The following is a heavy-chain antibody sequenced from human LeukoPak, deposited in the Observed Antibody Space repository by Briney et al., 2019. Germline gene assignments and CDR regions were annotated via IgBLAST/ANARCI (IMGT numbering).Heavy chain of an antibody. Sequence: GASVKVSCKASGYTFTSYAMHWVRQAPGQRLEWMGWINAGNGNTKYSQKFQGRVTITRDTSASTAYMELSSLRSEDTAVYYCARDGKHIAVPGVRYPMDVWGQGTAVTVSS. V-gene: IGHV1-3*01. CDR3: ARDGKHIAVPGVRYPMDV. J-gene: IGHJ6*02. CDR2: INAGNGNT. D-gene: IGHD6-19*01. CDR1: GYTFTSYA.